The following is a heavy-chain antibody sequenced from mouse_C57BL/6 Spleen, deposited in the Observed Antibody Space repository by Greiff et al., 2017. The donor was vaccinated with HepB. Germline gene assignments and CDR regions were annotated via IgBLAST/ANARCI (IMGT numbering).Heavy chain of an antibody. V-gene: IGHV5-17*01. CDR3: ARRAEELGRSFDV. CDR1: GFTFSDYG. D-gene: IGHD4-1*01. CDR2: ISSGSSTI. J-gene: IGHJ1*03. Sequence: DVMLVESGGGLVKPGGSLKLSCAASGFTFSDYGMHWVRQAPEKGLEWVAYISSGSSTIYYADTVKGRFTISRDNAKNTLFLQMTSLRSEDTAMYYCARRAEELGRSFDVWGTGTTVTVSS.